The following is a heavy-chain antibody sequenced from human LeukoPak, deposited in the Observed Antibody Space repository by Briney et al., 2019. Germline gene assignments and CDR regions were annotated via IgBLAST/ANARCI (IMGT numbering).Heavy chain of an antibody. CDR2: ISYSGIT. V-gene: IGHV4-59*01. CDR1: GGSLSSYY. CDR3: ARGGYGDYGGEVDY. J-gene: IGHJ4*02. D-gene: IGHD4-17*01. Sequence: PSETLSLTCTVSGGSLSSYYWIWIRQPPGKGLKWIGYISYSGITNYYPSLKGRVSISIDMSKNQFSLKLSSVTAADTAVYYCARGGYGDYGGEVDYWGQGTLVTVSS.